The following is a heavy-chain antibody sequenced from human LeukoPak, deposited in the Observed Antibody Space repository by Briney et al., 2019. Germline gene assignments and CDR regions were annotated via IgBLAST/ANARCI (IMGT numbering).Heavy chain of an antibody. CDR2: IYHSGST. V-gene: IGHV4-38-2*02. J-gene: IGHJ6*03. D-gene: IGHD3-10*01. CDR1: GYSISSGYY. Sequence: PSETLSLTCTVSGYSISSGYYWGWIRQPPGKGLEWIGSIYHSGSTNYNPSLKSRVTISVDTSKNQFSLKLSSVTAADTAVYYCARDRVPPKNYGSGSYYMDVWGKGTTVTISS. CDR3: ARDRVPPKNYGSGSYYMDV.